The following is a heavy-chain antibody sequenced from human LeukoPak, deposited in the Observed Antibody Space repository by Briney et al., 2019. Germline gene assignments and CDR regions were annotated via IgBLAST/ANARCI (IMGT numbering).Heavy chain of an antibody. V-gene: IGHV3-30*03. CDR1: GFTFSSYG. CDR3: ASITSTWTYDH. CDR2: ISYDGSNK. J-gene: IGHJ5*02. D-gene: IGHD2-2*01. Sequence: GRSLRLSCAASGFTFSSYGMHWVRQAPGKGLEWVALISYDGSNKYYADSVKGRFTISRDNSRNTLYLQMNSLRAEDTGIYYCASITSTWTYDHWGQGALVTVSS.